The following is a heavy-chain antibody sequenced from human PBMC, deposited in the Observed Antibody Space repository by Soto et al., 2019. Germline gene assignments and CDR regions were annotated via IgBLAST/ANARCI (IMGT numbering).Heavy chain of an antibody. CDR3: ARGGDDSRTWYYSLRYYYYYGMDV. CDR1: GFTFSSYW. V-gene: IGHV3-7*01. D-gene: IGHD6-13*01. J-gene: IGHJ6*04. Sequence: GVLRLSCSASGFTFSSYWMSWVRQAPGKGLEWVANIKQDGSEKYYVDSVKGRFTISRDKAKNSLYLQMNSLRAEDTAVYYCARGGDDSRTWYYSLRYYYYYGMDVWGKGTTVTVSS. CDR2: IKQDGSEK.